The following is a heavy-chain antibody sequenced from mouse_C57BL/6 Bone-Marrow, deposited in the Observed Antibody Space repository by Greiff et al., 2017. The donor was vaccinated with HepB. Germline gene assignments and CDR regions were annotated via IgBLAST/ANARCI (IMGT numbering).Heavy chain of an antibody. CDR3: ATFYYGYGRAMDY. Sequence: VKLMESGAELVRPGTSVKMSCKASGYTFTNYWIGWAKQRPGHGLEWIGDIYPGGGYTNYNEKFKGKATLTADKSSSTAYMQFSSLTSEDSAIYYCATFYYGYGRAMDYWGKGTSVTVSS. V-gene: IGHV1-63*01. CDR1: GYTFTNYW. D-gene: IGHD2-2*01. CDR2: IYPGGGYT. J-gene: IGHJ4*01.